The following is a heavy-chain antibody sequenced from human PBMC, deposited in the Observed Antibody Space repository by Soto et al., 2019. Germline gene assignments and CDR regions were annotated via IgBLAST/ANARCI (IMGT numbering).Heavy chain of an antibody. Sequence: QVQLVESGGGLVKAGGSLRLSCAASGFIFSDYYMTWIRQAPGKGLEWLSCSSNRDRSTYYADSVKDRFVVSKDNAKNLVYLQINSLRAEDTAVYFCARAWKIEKFGVISMSKGLDVWGQGTTVTVSS. CDR3: ARAWKIEKFGVISMSKGLDV. J-gene: IGHJ6*02. V-gene: IGHV3-11*01. CDR2: SSNRDRST. D-gene: IGHD3-3*01. CDR1: GFIFSDYY.